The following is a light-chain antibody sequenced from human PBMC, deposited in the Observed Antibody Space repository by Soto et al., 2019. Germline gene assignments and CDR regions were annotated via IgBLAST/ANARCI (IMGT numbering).Light chain of an antibody. CDR3: QQLNSYPSFT. Sequence: DIQLTQSPSFLSASVGDRVTITCRASQGISSYLAWYQQKPGKAPKLLIYAASTLQSGVPSRFSGSGSGTEFTLTIRSLEPEDFATYYCQQLNSYPSFTFGHGNKVHIK. CDR1: QGISSY. J-gene: IGKJ3*01. CDR2: AAS. V-gene: IGKV1-9*01.